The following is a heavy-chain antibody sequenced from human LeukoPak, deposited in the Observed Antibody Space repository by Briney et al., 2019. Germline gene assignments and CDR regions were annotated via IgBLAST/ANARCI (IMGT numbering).Heavy chain of an antibody. D-gene: IGHD6-6*01. CDR1: GGTFDSYA. V-gene: IGHV1-69*05. CDR2: IFPIFGTA. J-gene: IGHJ4*02. Sequence: SVKVSCKASGGTFDSYAISWVRQAPGQGLEWMGGIFPIFGTANYAQKFQGRVTITTDESTSTAYMELSSLRSEDTAVYYCAGAAFQYSSSREETFDYWGQGTLVTVSS. CDR3: AGAAFQYSSSREETFDY.